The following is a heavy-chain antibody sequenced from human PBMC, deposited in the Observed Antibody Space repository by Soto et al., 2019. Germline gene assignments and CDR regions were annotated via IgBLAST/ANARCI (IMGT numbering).Heavy chain of an antibody. CDR3: ARKKYSYGSIDY. D-gene: IGHD5-18*01. J-gene: IGHJ4*02. V-gene: IGHV3-48*03. CDR2: MSGSGSTI. CDR1: GFTFSGYE. Sequence: PGGSLRLSCAASGFTFSGYEMNWVRQAPGKGLEWVSYMSGSGSTIYYADSVKGRFTISRDNDKNSLYLEMNSLRTEDTAVYYCARKKYSYGSIDYWGLGTLVTVSS.